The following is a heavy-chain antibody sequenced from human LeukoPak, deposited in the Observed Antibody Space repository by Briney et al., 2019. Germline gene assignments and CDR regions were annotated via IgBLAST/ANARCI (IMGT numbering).Heavy chain of an antibody. CDR1: GFTFSSYW. D-gene: IGHD6-13*01. CDR3: VRDPRQQSRRGYYYYGLDV. J-gene: IGHJ6*02. V-gene: IGHV3-7*01. CDR2: IQQDGSEK. Sequence: GVLRLSCAASGFTFSSYWMTWVRQAPGKGLEWVANIQQDGSEKNYVDSVKGRFTISRDNAKNSLYLQMSSLRADDTAVYYCVRDPRQQSRRGYYYYGLDVWGQGTTVTVSS.